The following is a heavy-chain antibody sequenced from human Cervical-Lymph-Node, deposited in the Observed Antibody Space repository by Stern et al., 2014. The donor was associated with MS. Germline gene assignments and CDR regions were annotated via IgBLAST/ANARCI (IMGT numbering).Heavy chain of an antibody. J-gene: IGHJ4*02. CDR1: GYTLTELS. CDR2: FDPEDGET. D-gene: IGHD1-26*01. V-gene: IGHV1-24*01. Sequence: VQLEESGAEVKKPGASVKVSCKVYGYTLTELSIHWVRQAPGKGLEWMGGFDPEDGETIYAQKFQGRVSMTEDTSTDTAYMELSSLRSEDTAVYYCATMVGATDDVFDYWGQGTLVTVSS. CDR3: ATMVGATDDVFDY.